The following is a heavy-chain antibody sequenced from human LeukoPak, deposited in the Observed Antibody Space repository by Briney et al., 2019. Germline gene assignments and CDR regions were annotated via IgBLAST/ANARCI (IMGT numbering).Heavy chain of an antibody. CDR3: ARAGIAAPTSY. Sequence: GGSLRLSCAASGFTFSSYWMHWVRQAPGKGLVWVSRVNSDGSSTTYADSVKGRFTISRDNAKNTLYLQTNSLRAEDTAAYYCARAGIAAPTSYWGQGTLVTVSS. D-gene: IGHD6-13*01. CDR2: VNSDGSST. CDR1: GFTFSSYW. V-gene: IGHV3-74*01. J-gene: IGHJ4*02.